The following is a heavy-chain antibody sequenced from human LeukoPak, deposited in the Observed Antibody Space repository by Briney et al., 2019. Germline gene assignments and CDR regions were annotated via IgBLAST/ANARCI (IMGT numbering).Heavy chain of an antibody. CDR3: AITGDEGDYVLIDI. CDR2: IYYSGST. J-gene: IGHJ3*02. V-gene: IGHV4-59*01. Sequence: SETLSLTCTVSGGSISSYYWSWIRQPPGKGLEWIGYIYYSGSTNYNPSLKSRVTISVDTSKNQFSLKLISECAAGAAGYWLAITGDEGDYVLIDIGGEGRMVTVSS. CDR1: GGSISSYY. D-gene: IGHD4-17*01.